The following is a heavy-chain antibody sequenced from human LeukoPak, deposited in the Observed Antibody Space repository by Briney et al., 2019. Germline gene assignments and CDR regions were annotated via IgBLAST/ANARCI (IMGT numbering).Heavy chain of an antibody. V-gene: IGHV1-8*01. J-gene: IGHJ6*03. CDR3: AVYSSPYYMDV. CDR1: GYTFTSYD. Sequence: ASVKVSCKASGYTFTSYDINWVRQATGQGLEWMGWMNPNSGNTGYAQKFQGRVTMTRDMSTSTVYMELSSLRSEDTAVYYCAVYSSPYYMDVWGKGTTVTVSS. CDR2: MNPNSGNT. D-gene: IGHD6-13*01.